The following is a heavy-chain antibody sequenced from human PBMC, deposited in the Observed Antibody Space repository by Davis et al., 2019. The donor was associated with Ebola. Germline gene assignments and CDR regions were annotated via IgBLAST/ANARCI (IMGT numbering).Heavy chain of an antibody. CDR3: ARQCGHHDVWGGYFCGLGDS. J-gene: IGHJ5*01. V-gene: IGHV4-39*01. Sequence: MPSETLSLTCSVSGGSISSANYYWGWIRQPPGKGLEWIGNIYYSGSTSYNPSLKSRVSISLDMSKNQFSLDVTSVTAEDTAVYYCARQCGHHDVWGGYFCGLGDSWGQGTLVTVTS. CDR2: IYYSGST. D-gene: IGHD3-3*01. CDR1: GGSISSANYY.